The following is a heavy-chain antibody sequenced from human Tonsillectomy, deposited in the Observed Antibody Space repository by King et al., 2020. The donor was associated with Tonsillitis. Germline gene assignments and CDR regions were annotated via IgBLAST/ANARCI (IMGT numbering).Heavy chain of an antibody. V-gene: IGHV5-51*03. CDR1: GNSFTSYW. CDR2: IYPGDSET. Sequence: VQLVESGAEVKKPGESLKISCKGSGNSFTSYWIGWVRQMPGNGLEWMGSIYPGDSETRYSPSFQGQVAISADKSMSTAYLQWNSLKASDTAMYYCAGAPYYYDSSGYLNWGQGTLVTVSS. D-gene: IGHD3-22*01. J-gene: IGHJ4*02. CDR3: AGAPYYYDSSGYLN.